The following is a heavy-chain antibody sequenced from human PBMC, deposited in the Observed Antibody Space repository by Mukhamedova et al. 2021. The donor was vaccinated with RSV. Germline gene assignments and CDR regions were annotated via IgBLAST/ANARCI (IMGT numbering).Heavy chain of an antibody. CDR2: ISFDGNSK. D-gene: IGHD3-3*01. J-gene: IGHJ6*02. CDR3: ARDRGAIFGVVTPSYGMDV. V-gene: IGHV3-30*09. Sequence: EWVAIISFDGNSKYYADSVKGRFATSRDNSKSTLYLQMDSLRAEDTAVYYCARDRGAIFGVVTPSYGMDVWGQGSAVTCSS.